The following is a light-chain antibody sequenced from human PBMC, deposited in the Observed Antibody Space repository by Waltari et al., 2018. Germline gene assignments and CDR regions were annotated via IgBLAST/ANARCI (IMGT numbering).Light chain of an antibody. CDR3: QQSYSIPYT. V-gene: IGKV1-39*01. Sequence: DIQMTQSPSSLSASVGDRVTISCRASQIINKFLNWYPQKPGEAPKLLIYTASSMQGGVPSRFSGSGFGTEFSLTISSLRREDFATYFCQQSYSIPYTFGQGTKVEIK. CDR2: TAS. J-gene: IGKJ2*01. CDR1: QIINKF.